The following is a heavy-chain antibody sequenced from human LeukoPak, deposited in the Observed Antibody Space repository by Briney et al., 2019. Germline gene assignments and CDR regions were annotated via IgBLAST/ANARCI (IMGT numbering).Heavy chain of an antibody. Sequence: SGTLSLTCAVSGGSISSSNWWSWVRQPPGKGLEWIGEIYHSGSTNYNPSLKSRVTISVDKSKNQFSLKLSSVTAADTAVYYCARFGHDILTGYATTATNRYAFDIWGQGTMVTVSS. D-gene: IGHD3-9*01. J-gene: IGHJ3*02. CDR1: GGSISSSNW. CDR2: IYHSGST. CDR3: ARFGHDILTGYATTATNRYAFDI. V-gene: IGHV4-4*02.